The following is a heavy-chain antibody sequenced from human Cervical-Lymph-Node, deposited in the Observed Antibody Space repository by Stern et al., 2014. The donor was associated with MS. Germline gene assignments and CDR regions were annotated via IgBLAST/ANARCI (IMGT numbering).Heavy chain of an antibody. Sequence: VQLVQSGAEVKKPGASVKVSCKASGYTFTSYAIHWLRQAPVQRPEWMGWINGGNGNTAYSQKFQERVIITRDTSATTVSMELASLTFEDTAMYFCARDPFNYWGQGTLVTVSS. V-gene: IGHV1-3*01. CDR3: ARDPFNY. CDR2: INGGNGNT. J-gene: IGHJ4*02. CDR1: GYTFTSYA.